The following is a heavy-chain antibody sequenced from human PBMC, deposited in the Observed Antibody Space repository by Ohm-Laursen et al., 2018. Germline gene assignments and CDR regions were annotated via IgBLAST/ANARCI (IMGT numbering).Heavy chain of an antibody. D-gene: IGHD1-26*01. V-gene: IGHV3-53*05. CDR1: GFTVSSNY. CDR2: IYSCGST. CDR3: AILQWELLDPFDY. Sequence: SLRLSCTASGFTVSSNYMSWVRQAPGKGLEWVSVIYSCGSTYYADSVKGRFTISRDNSKNTLYLQMNSLRAEDTAVYYCAILQWELLDPFDYWGQGTLVTVSS. J-gene: IGHJ4*02.